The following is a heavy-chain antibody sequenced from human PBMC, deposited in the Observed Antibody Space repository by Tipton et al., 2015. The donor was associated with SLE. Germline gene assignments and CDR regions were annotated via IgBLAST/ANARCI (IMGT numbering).Heavy chain of an antibody. D-gene: IGHD2-21*02. CDR3: ATARGFDP. CDR1: GFSFSSYY. CDR2: IETDGRST. Sequence: GSLRLSCAASGFSFSSYYMNWARQVSGKGLAWVSRIETDGRSTAYADSVKGRFTVSRDNAQDTLFLQMNSLRAEDSGVYYCATARGFDPWGQGTLVTVSS. J-gene: IGHJ5*02. V-gene: IGHV3-74*01.